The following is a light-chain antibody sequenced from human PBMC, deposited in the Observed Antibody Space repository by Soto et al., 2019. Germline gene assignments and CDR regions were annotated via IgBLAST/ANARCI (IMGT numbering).Light chain of an antibody. Sequence: QSALTQPPSVSAAPGQKVTISCSGSSSNIGNNYVSWYQQLPGTAPKLLIYENNKRPSGIPDRFSGSKSGTSATLGITGLQTGDEADYYCGTWDSSLSAKVFGGGTKVNVL. CDR2: ENN. CDR3: GTWDSSLSAKV. V-gene: IGLV1-51*02. J-gene: IGLJ3*02. CDR1: SSNIGNNY.